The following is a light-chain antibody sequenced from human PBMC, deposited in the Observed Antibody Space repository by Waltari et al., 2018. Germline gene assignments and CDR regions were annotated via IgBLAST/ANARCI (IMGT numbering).Light chain of an antibody. CDR1: QSIRSW. CDR2: KSS. CDR3: QQYSSYYT. V-gene: IGKV1-5*03. Sequence: DIQMTQSPSTLSASVGDRVTITCRASQSIRSWLAWYQQKPGKAPKLLIYKSSTLESGVPSRFSGSGSGTEFTLTISSLQPDDFATYYCQQYSSYYTFGQGTKLEIK. J-gene: IGKJ2*01.